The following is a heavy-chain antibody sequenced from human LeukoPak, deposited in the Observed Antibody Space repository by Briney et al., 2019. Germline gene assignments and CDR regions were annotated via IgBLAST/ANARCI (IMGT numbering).Heavy chain of an antibody. D-gene: IGHD1-26*01. Sequence: PGGSLRLSCAASGFTVSSNEMSWVRQAPGKGLEWVSSISGGSTYYADSVKGRFTISRDNSKNTLYLQMNSLRAEDTAVYYCAKARSIVGATTDYWGQGTLVTVSS. J-gene: IGHJ4*02. V-gene: IGHV3-38-3*01. CDR2: ISGGST. CDR3: AKARSIVGATTDY. CDR1: GFTVSSNE.